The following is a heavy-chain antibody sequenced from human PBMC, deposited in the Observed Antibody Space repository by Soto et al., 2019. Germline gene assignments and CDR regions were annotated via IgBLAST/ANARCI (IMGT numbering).Heavy chain of an antibody. CDR1: GFTFSSYA. V-gene: IGHV3-23*01. Sequence: GGSLRLSCAASGFTFSSYAMSWVRQAPGKGPEWVSAISGSGGSTYYADSVKGRFTISRDNSKNTLYLQMNSLRAEDTAVYYCAKKDRPWVFGEVIRYWGQENLVPVS. D-gene: IGHD3-3*01. J-gene: IGHJ4*02. CDR2: ISGSGGST. CDR3: AKKDRPWVFGEVIRY.